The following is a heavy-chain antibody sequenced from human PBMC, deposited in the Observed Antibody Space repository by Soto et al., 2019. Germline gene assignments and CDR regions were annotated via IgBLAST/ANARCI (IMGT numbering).Heavy chain of an antibody. CDR1: GGSISSSSYY. Sequence: PSETLSLTCTVSGGSISSSSYYWGWICQPPGKGLEWIGSIYYSGSTYYNPSLRSRVTISVDTSKNQFSLKLSSVTAADTAVYYCARQGSASYYDSSGLYYDAFDIWGQGTMVTVSS. V-gene: IGHV4-39*01. CDR2: IYYSGST. CDR3: ARQGSASYYDSSGLYYDAFDI. J-gene: IGHJ3*02. D-gene: IGHD3-22*01.